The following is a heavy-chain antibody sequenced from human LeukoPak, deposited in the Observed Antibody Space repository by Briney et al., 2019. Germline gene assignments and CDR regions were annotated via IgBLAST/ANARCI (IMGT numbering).Heavy chain of an antibody. V-gene: IGHV3-23*01. CDR2: ISGSGGST. CDR3: AKGGDIVVVPAAVPLYYYYGMDV. D-gene: IGHD2-2*01. Sequence: GGSLRLSCAASGFTFSSYAMSWVRQAPGKGLEWVSAISGSGGSTYYADSVKGRFTISRDNSKNTLYLQMNSLRAEDTAVYYCAKGGDIVVVPAAVPLYYYYGMDVWGQGTRSPSP. CDR1: GFTFSSYA. J-gene: IGHJ6*02.